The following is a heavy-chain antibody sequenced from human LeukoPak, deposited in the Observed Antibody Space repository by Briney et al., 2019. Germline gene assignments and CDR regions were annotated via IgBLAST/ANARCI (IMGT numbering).Heavy chain of an antibody. J-gene: IGHJ3*02. V-gene: IGHV1-2*02. CDR2: INPNSGGT. CDR1: GGTFSSYA. Sequence: GASVKVSCKASGGTFSSYAISWVRQAPGQGLEWMGWINPNSGGTNYAQKFQGRVTMTRDTSISTAYMELSRLRSDDTAVYYCARFRETGDDAFDIWGQGTMVTVSS. D-gene: IGHD7-27*01. CDR3: ARFRETGDDAFDI.